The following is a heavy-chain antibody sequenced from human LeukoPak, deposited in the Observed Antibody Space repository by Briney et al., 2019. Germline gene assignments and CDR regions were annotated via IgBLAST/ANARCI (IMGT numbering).Heavy chain of an antibody. J-gene: IGHJ6*02. CDR3: AKGPDITIFGVVIIPLDGMDV. Sequence: GASLRLSCAASGFTFSSYAMSWVRQAPGKGLEWVSAISGSGGSTYYADSVKGRFTISRDNSKNMLYLQMNSLRAEDTAVYYCAKGPDITIFGVVIIPLDGMDVWGQGTTVTVSS. D-gene: IGHD3-3*01. V-gene: IGHV3-23*01. CDR2: ISGSGGST. CDR1: GFTFSSYA.